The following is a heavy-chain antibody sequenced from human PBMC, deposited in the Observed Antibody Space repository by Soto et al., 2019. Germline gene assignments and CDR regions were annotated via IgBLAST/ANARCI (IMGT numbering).Heavy chain of an antibody. J-gene: IGHJ6*03. V-gene: IGHV4-59*01. CDR2: IYYSRST. Sequence: PETLSLTCTVSGGSISSYYWSWIRQPPGKGLEWIGYIYYSRSTNYNPSLKSRVTISVDTSKNQFSLKLSSVTAADTAVYYCARDSRYYDILTGYRPYYYMDFWGKGTTVTVSS. D-gene: IGHD3-9*01. CDR3: ARDSRYYDILTGYRPYYYMDF. CDR1: GGSISSYY.